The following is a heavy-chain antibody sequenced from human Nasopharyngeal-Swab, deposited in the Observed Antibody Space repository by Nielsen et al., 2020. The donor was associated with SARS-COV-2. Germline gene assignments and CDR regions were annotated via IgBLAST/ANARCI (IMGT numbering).Heavy chain of an antibody. CDR2: ISSSSSYI. CDR3: ARDGLDYDFWSAYFMDV. D-gene: IGHD3-3*01. CDR1: GLTFNNYN. J-gene: IGHJ6*02. Sequence: GESLKISCAASGLTFNNYNFNWVRQAPGKGLEWVSSISSSSSYIYYADSVKGRFTISRDNAKNSLYLQMNSLRAEDTAVYYCARDGLDYDFWSAYFMDVWGQGTTVTVSS. V-gene: IGHV3-21*01.